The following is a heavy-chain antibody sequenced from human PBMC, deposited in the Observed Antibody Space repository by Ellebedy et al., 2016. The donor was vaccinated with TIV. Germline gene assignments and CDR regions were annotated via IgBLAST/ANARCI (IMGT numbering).Heavy chain of an antibody. CDR2: MNPNNGNT. CDR3: ARGEGAVTTWYYYMDV. V-gene: IGHV1-8*02. D-gene: IGHD4-17*01. CDR1: GYIFTAYH. J-gene: IGHJ6*03. Sequence: ASVKVSXXASGYIFTAYHIHWVRQAPGQGLEWMGWMNPNNGNTGYAQRLQGRVTMTRNTSIDTAYMELSGLRSEDTAVYYCARGEGAVTTWYYYMDVWGKGTTVTVSS.